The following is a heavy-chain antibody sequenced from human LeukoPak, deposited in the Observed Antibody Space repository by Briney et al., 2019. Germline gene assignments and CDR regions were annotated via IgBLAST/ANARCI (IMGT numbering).Heavy chain of an antibody. V-gene: IGHV3-30*04. CDR1: GFTFSSYA. CDR3: ARALRNIAVAGTGFDY. Sequence: GGSLRLSCAASGFTFSSYATHWVRQAPGKGLEWVAVISYDGSNKYYADSVKGRFTISRDNSKNTLYLQMNSLRAEDTAVYYCARALRNIAVAGTGFDYWGQGTLVTVSS. J-gene: IGHJ4*02. CDR2: ISYDGSNK. D-gene: IGHD6-19*01.